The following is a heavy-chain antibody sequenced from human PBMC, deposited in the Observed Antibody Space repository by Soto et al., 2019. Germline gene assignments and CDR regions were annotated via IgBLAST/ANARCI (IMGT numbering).Heavy chain of an antibody. CDR1: GDSINNYY. D-gene: IGHD7-27*01. V-gene: IGHV4-59*08. J-gene: IGHJ4*02. Sequence: SETLSLTCTVSGDSINNYYWNWIRQPPGKGLEWIGYIYYSGGTNYNPSLKSRVTISVDTSKNQFSLKLSSVTAADTAVYYCARRWGRTFDYWGQGTLVTVSS. CDR2: IYYSGGT. CDR3: ARRWGRTFDY.